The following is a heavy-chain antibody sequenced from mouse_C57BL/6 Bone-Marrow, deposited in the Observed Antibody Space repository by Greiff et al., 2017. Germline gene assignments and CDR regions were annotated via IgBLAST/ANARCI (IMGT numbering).Heavy chain of an antibody. CDR1: GYTFTDYY. D-gene: IGHD2-3*01. CDR3: ARGGYDGYSTSYYFDY. J-gene: IGHJ2*01. Sequence: LQESGAELVKPGASVKISCKASGYTFTDYYINWVKQRPGQGLEWIGKIGPGSGSTYYNEKFKGKATLTADKSCSTAYMQLSSLTSEDSAVYFCARGGYDGYSTSYYFDYWGQGPALTVSS. V-gene: IGHV1-77*01. CDR2: IGPGSGST.